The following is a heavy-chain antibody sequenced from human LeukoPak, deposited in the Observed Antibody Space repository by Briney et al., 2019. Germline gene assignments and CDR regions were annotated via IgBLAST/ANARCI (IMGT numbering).Heavy chain of an antibody. CDR1: GYTFTDYY. Sequence: ASVKVSCKASGYTFTDYYSHWVRQAPGQGLEWMGRINPNSGNTNFAQKFQGRVTMTRDTAISTSYMELSRLKSDDTAVYYCARDLWYGSGSLGYWGQGTLVTVSS. CDR2: INPNSGNT. D-gene: IGHD3-10*01. V-gene: IGHV1-2*02. J-gene: IGHJ4*02. CDR3: ARDLWYGSGSLGY.